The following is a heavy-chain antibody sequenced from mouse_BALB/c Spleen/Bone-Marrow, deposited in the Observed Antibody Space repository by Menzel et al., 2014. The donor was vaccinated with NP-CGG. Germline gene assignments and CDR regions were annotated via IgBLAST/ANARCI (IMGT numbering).Heavy chain of an antibody. V-gene: IGHV1-14*01. D-gene: IGHD2-10*02. Sequence: EVQGVESGPELVKPGASVKMSCKASGYTFTSYFMHWVKQKPGQGLEWIGYINPYNDGTKYNEKFKGKATLTSDKSSSTAYMELSSLTSEDSAVYYCARLDQRYEGYWGQGTTLTVSS. CDR2: INPYNDGT. CDR1: GYTFTSYF. CDR3: ARLDQRYEGY. J-gene: IGHJ2*01.